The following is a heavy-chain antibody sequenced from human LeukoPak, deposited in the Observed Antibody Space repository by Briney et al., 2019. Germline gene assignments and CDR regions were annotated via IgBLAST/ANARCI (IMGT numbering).Heavy chain of an antibody. CDR2: ISAYNGNT. CDR1: GYTFTIYG. V-gene: IGHV1-18*01. D-gene: IGHD2-15*01. J-gene: IGHJ3*02. CDR3: ARDVFCSGNSCLRDAFDI. Sequence: AASVTVSCTASGYTFTIYGVSWVRQAPGQSLEWLGWISAYNGNTYYAENFQARVTMTTDTSTSTAYMELRSPKSDDTAVYYCARDVFCSGNSCLRDAFDIWGQGTKVTVSS.